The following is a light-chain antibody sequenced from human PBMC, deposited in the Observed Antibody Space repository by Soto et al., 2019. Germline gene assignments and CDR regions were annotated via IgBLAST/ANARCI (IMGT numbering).Light chain of an antibody. CDR2: EVS. J-gene: IGLJ3*02. CDR1: SSDIGAYNF. V-gene: IGLV2-14*01. CDR3: TSFTNSYTWV. Sequence: QSALTQPASVSGSPGQSITISCTGTSSDIGAYNFVSWFQHHPGKAPKLMIYEVSNRPSGVSDRFSGSKSDNTASLTISGLQAEDEADYYCTSFTNSYTWVFGGGTKLTVL.